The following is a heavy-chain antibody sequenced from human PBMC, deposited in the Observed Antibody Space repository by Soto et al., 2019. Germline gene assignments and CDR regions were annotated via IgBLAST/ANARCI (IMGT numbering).Heavy chain of an antibody. V-gene: IGHV1-46*01. CDR1: GYTFTGYY. CDR2: INPSGGST. J-gene: IGHJ3*02. CDR3: ARVEMTTIKGNAFDI. D-gene: IGHD4-4*01. Sequence: SGMLSCKASGYTFTGYYMHWVRQAPGQGPEWMGIINPSGGSTSYAQKFQGRVTMTRDTSTSTVYMELSSLRSEDTAVYYCARVEMTTIKGNAFDIWGQGTMVTVSS.